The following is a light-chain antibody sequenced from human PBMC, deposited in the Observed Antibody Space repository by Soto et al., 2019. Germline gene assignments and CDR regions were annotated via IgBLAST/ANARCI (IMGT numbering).Light chain of an antibody. J-gene: IGKJ1*01. CDR1: QSVSSSY. V-gene: IGKV3-20*01. CDR2: GAS. Sequence: EIVLTQSPGTLSLSPGERATLSCRASQSVSSSYLAWYQQKPGQAPRLHIYGASSRATGIPDRFSGSGSGTDFTLTISRLEPEDFAVYFCQQNGGSRTFGQGTKVEIK. CDR3: QQNGGSRT.